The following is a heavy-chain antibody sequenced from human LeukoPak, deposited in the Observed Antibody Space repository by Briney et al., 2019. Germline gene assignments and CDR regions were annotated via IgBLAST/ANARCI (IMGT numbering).Heavy chain of an antibody. V-gene: IGHV4-30-4*01. CDR2: IYYSGST. Sequence: PSETLSLTCTVSGGSISSGDYYWSWIRQPPGKGLEWIGYIYYSGSTYYNPSLKSRVTISVDTSKNQFSLKLSSVTAADTAVYYCARARGLYEETSIDYWGQGTLVTVSS. J-gene: IGHJ4*02. CDR3: ARARGLYEETSIDY. CDR1: GGSISSGDYY. D-gene: IGHD5/OR15-5a*01.